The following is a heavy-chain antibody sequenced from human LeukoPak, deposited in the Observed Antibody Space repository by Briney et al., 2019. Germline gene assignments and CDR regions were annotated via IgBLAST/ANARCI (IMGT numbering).Heavy chain of an antibody. V-gene: IGHV1-69*04. J-gene: IGHJ5*02. Sequence: SVKVSCKASGGTFSSYAISWVRQAPGQGLEWMGRIIPIFGIANYAQKFQGRVTITADKSTSTAYMELSSLRSEDTDVYYCASWDNWNYGTWGQGTLVTVSS. CDR2: IIPIFGIA. CDR1: GGTFSSYA. D-gene: IGHD1-7*01. CDR3: ASWDNWNYGT.